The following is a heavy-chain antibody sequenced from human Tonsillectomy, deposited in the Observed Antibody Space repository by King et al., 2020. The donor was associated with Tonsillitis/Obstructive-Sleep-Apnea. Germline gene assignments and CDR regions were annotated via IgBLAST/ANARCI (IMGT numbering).Heavy chain of an antibody. V-gene: IGHV1-24*01. CDR1: GYTLTELS. CDR2: FDPEDGET. D-gene: IGHD6-25*01. CDR3: ATARPSSSPGGSPYYYRDV. J-gene: IGHJ6*03. Sequence: QLVQSGAEVKKPGASVKVSCKVSGYTLTELSMHWVRQAPGKGLEWMGGFDPEDGETIYAQKFQGRVTMTEDISTDTAYMELSSLRSEDTAVYYCATARPSSSPGGSPYYYRDVWGKGTTVTVSS.